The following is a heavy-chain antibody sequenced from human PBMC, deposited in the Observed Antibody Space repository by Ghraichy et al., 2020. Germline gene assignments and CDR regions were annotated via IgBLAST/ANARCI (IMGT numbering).Heavy chain of an antibody. CDR2: IYYSGST. D-gene: IGHD6-6*01. Sequence: SETLSLTCTVSGGSISRNYWGWIRQPPGKGLEWIGHIYYSGSTNYNPSLKSRVTMSVDTSKKQFSLELSSVTAADTAVYYCARRLGGSSAIDYRGQGTLVTVSS. J-gene: IGHJ4*02. CDR1: GGSISRNY. CDR3: ARRLGGSSAIDY. V-gene: IGHV4-59*04.